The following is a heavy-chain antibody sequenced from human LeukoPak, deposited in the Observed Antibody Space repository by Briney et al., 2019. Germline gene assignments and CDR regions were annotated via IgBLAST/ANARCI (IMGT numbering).Heavy chain of an antibody. J-gene: IGHJ4*02. V-gene: IGHV4-59*08. CDR2: VHYSGNT. CDR3: ARHDYNWKTFDY. D-gene: IGHD1-1*01. CDR1: GGSISSHY. Sequence: SETLSLTCTVSGGSISSHYWSWVRQPPGKGLEWIGSVHYSGNTNYNPSLKSRVTISLDTSKNQFSLKLSYVTAADTAVYYCARHDYNWKTFDYWGQGTLVTVSS.